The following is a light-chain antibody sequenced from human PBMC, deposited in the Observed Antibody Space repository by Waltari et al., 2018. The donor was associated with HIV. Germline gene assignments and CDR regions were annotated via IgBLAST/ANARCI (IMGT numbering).Light chain of an antibody. Sequence: QSALTQPASVSGSPGQSITISCTGTNSDFGRYDFVSWYQQYPGKAPRLIISAVRNRPSGISSRFSGSKYGYTASLTISGLRAEDEADYFCSSWTSSTTLVFGTGTKVTVL. CDR1: NSDFGRYDF. CDR2: AVR. V-gene: IGLV2-14*01. CDR3: SSWTSSTTLV. J-gene: IGLJ1*01.